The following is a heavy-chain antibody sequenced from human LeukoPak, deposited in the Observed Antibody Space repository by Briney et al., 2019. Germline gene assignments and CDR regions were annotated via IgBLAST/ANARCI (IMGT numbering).Heavy chain of an antibody. Sequence: GGSVRLSCAASGFMFIEYGMHWVRQAPGKGLEWVAFIRYDGSNKLYAESMKGRFTISRDNSKNTVSLQMNSLRSGDTAVYYCAKDWGGRGCCGDYFDYWGQGSLVTVSS. CDR2: IRYDGSNK. V-gene: IGHV3-30*02. J-gene: IGHJ4*02. CDR1: GFMFIEYG. CDR3: AKDWGGRGCCGDYFDY. D-gene: IGHD6-19*01.